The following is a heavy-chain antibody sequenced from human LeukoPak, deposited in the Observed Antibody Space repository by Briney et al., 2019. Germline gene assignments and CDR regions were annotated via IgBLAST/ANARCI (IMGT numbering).Heavy chain of an antibody. CDR2: ISSSSSYI. CDR3: ARDRLTGYSNWFDP. Sequence: PGGSLRLSCAASGFTFSSYSMNWVRQAPGKGLEWVSSISSSSSYIYYADSVKGRFTISRDNAKNSLYLQMNSLRAEDTAVYYCARDRLTGYSNWFDPWGQGTLVTVSS. CDR1: GFTFSSYS. D-gene: IGHD3-9*01. J-gene: IGHJ5*02. V-gene: IGHV3-21*01.